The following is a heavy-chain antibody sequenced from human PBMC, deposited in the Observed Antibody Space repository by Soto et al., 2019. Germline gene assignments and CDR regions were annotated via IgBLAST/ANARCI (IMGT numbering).Heavy chain of an antibody. CDR1: GFTFSHYG. V-gene: IGHV3-30*03. CDR3: ARYSGKYQGPIDY. D-gene: IGHD1-26*01. Sequence: QVQLVESGGGVVQPGRSLRLSCAASGFTFSHYGIHWVRQAPGKGLEGVAVISYDGSNKHYADSVKGRFTVSRDNSKNTLYLPMNRLRAKDRAVYFCARYSGKYQGPIDYWGQGTLVTVSS. CDR2: ISYDGSNK. J-gene: IGHJ4*02.